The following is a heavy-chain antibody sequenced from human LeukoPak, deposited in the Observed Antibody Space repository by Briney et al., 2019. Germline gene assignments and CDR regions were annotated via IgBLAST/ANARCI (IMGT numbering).Heavy chain of an antibody. Sequence: SETLSLTCTVSGGSISSYYWSWIRQPPGKGLEWIGYIYYSGSTNYNPSLKSRVTISVDTSKNQFSLNLSSVTAADTAVYYCARSDWGSTFDYWGQGTLVTVSS. D-gene: IGHD2-21*01. J-gene: IGHJ4*02. CDR1: GGSISSYY. CDR2: IYYSGST. CDR3: ARSDWGSTFDY. V-gene: IGHV4-59*08.